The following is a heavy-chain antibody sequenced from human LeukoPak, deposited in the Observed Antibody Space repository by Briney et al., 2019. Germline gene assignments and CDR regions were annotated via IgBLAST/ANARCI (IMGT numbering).Heavy chain of an antibody. Sequence: PSQTLSLTCTVSGGSISSGGYYWSWIRQHPGKGLEWIGYIYYSGSTYYNPSLKSRVTISVDTSKNQFSLKLSSVTAADTAVYYCARGRISYSSSWSYNWFDPWGQGTLVTVSS. CDR2: IYYSGST. CDR1: GGSISSGGYY. CDR3: ARGRISYSSSWSYNWFDP. D-gene: IGHD6-13*01. V-gene: IGHV4-31*03. J-gene: IGHJ5*02.